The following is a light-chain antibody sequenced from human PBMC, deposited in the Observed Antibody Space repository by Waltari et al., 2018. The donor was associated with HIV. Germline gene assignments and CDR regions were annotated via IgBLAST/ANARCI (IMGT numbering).Light chain of an antibody. CDR1: SSTIWAND. J-gene: IGLJ2*01. Sequence: SVLPQPPSQSAAPGQTVTISCSGHSSTIWANDVSWYQQLPGAAPRLIIYESTNRPSVISDRFSAAKSDTTATLDIAGVQPGDEAMYFCGTRDNDLGPVILGGGTWVTVL. V-gene: IGLV1-51*02. CDR3: GTRDNDLGPVI. CDR2: EST.